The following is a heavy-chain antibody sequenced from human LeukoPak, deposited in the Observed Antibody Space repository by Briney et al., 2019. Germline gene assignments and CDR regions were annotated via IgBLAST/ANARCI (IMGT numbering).Heavy chain of an antibody. D-gene: IGHD3-10*01. CDR1: GYSISSGYY. CDR2: IYTSGST. J-gene: IGHJ6*03. V-gene: IGHV4-4*07. Sequence: SETLSLTCTVSGYSISSGYYWSWIRQPAGKGLEWIGRIYTSGSTNYNPSLKSRVTMSVDTSKNQFSLKLSSVTAADTAVYYCARELWFGEYYYYYMDVWGKGTTVTISS. CDR3: ARELWFGEYYYYYMDV.